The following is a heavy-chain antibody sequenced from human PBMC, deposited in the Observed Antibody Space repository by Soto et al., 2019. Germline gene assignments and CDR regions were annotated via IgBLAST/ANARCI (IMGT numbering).Heavy chain of an antibody. CDR1: GGTLSIYA. D-gene: IGHD2-15*01. J-gene: IGHJ4*02. Sequence: GASVXVAFKASGGTLSIYAGSWFLQAPGQGLECIGWIIPIFGTANYAQKFQGRVTITADESTSTAYMELSSLRSEGTAVYYCAALVVVAANRFDYRGQRPLV. CDR3: AALVVVAANRFDY. CDR2: IIPIFGTA. V-gene: IGHV1-69*01.